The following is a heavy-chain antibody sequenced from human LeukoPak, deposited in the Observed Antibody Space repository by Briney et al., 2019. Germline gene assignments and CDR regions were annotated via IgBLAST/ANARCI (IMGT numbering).Heavy chain of an antibody. CDR2: INHSGST. J-gene: IGHJ3*02. CDR3: ARGRLTPYGSGSYDAFDI. CDR1: GFTFSSYS. Sequence: GSLRLSCAASGFTFSSYSMNWVRQPPGKGLEWIGEINHSGSTNYNPSLKSRVTISVDTSKNQFSLKLSSVTAADTAVYYCARGRLTPYGSGSYDAFDIWGQGTMVTVSS. V-gene: IGHV4-34*01. D-gene: IGHD3-10*01.